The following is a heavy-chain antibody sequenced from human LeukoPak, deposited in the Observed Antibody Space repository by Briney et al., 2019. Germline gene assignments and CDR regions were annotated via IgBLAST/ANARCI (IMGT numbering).Heavy chain of an antibody. V-gene: IGHV3-30-3*01. D-gene: IGHD2-2*01. CDR2: ISYDGSNK. CDR1: GFTFSSYW. CDR3: AREGSTSHTSDY. Sequence: GGSLRLSCAASGFTFSSYWMHWVRQAPGKGLEWVAVISYDGSNKYYADSVKGRFTISRDNSKNTLYLQMNSLRAEDTAVYYCAREGSTSHTSDYWGQGTLVTVSS. J-gene: IGHJ4*02.